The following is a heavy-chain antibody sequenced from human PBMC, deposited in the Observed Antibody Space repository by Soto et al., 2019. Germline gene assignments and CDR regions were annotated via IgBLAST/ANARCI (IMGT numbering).Heavy chain of an antibody. CDR3: ARSQDSSGYWNNCFDP. D-gene: IGHD3-22*01. V-gene: IGHV1-69*01. J-gene: IGHJ5*02. CDR1: GGTFSTYT. Sequence: QVQLEQSGAEVKKPGSSVKVSCKASGGTFSTYTITWVRQAPGQGLEWMGGIIPIFGTANYPQKFQGRVTITADESTSTAYMEMSSLRSEDTAVYYCARSQDSSGYWNNCFDPWGQGTLVTVSS. CDR2: IIPIFGTA.